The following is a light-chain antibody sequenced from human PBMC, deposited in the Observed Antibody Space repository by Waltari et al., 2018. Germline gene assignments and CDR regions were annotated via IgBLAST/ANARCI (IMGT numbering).Light chain of an antibody. J-gene: IGLJ1*01. CDR2: DVT. CDR3: CSYATGSSYV. Sequence: QSALTQPASVSGSPGQSITISCTGTSSDIGGYNRVSWYQQHPGKVPKLIIFDVTKRPSGVSNRFSGSKSGNPASLTISGVQAEDEADYYCCSYATGSSYVFGTGTKVTVL. V-gene: IGLV2-23*02. CDR1: SSDIGGYNR.